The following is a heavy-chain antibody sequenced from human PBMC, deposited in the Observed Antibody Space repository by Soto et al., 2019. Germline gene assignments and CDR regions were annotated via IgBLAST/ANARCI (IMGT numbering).Heavy chain of an antibody. Sequence: QVQLVQSGAEVKKPGSSVKVSCKASGGTFGSYAISWVRQAPGQGLEWMGGIIPIPGTANYAQKFQGRVTMAADESTSTAYMELSSLGTEDTAVYYCAISQGSSTSFEIYYYYYYGMDVWGQGTTVTVSS. CDR1: GGTFGSYA. V-gene: IGHV1-69*01. D-gene: IGHD2-2*01. CDR3: AISQGSSTSFEIYYYYYYGMDV. CDR2: IIPIPGTA. J-gene: IGHJ6*02.